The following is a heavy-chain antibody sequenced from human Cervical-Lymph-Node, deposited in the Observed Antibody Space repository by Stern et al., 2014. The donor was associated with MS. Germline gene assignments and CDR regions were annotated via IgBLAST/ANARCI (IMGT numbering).Heavy chain of an antibody. V-gene: IGHV1-69*18. CDR2: IIPMFGTT. J-gene: IGHJ5*02. CDR1: GGTFSSSA. D-gene: IGHD3-10*01. Sequence: VQLVESGAEVKKPGYSGKVSCKASGGTFSSSAITWVRQAPGQGLEWMGRIIPMFGTTNYAQKFHGRVTITADESTRTAYMELSSLISEDTAVYYCARGESGSWGQGTLVTVSS. CDR3: ARGESGS.